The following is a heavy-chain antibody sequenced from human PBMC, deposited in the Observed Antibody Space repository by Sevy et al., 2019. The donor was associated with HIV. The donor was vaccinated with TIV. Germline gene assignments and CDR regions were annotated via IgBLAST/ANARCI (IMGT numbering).Heavy chain of an antibody. CDR3: ARALSRDGYCSSTSCPYYYYYGMDV. V-gene: IGHV3-21*01. D-gene: IGHD2-2*01. J-gene: IGHJ6*02. CDR2: ISSSSSYI. CDR1: GFTFSSYS. Sequence: GGSLRLSCAASGFTFSSYSMNWVRQAPGKGLEWVSSISSSSSYIYYADSVKGRFTISRDNAKNSLYLQMESLRAEDTAVYYCARALSRDGYCSSTSCPYYYYYGMDVWGQGTTVTVSS.